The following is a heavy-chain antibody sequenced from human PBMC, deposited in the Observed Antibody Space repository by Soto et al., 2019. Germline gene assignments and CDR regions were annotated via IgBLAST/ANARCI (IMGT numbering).Heavy chain of an antibody. CDR2: INAGNGNT. D-gene: IGHD6-6*01. J-gene: IGHJ4*03. CDR3: ARDKERKLSNSTIVP. Sequence: ASVKVSCKASGNTFTSYAMHWVRQAPGQRLEWMGWINAGNGNTKYSQKFQGRVTITRDTSASTAYMELSSLRSEDTAVYYCARDKERKLSNSTIVPCGKGTRDTVSS. V-gene: IGHV1-3*01. CDR1: GNTFTSYA.